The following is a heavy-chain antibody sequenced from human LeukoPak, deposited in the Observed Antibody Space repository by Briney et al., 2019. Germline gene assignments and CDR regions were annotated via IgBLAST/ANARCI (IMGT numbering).Heavy chain of an antibody. J-gene: IGHJ4*02. V-gene: IGHV1-2*02. Sequence: ASVKLSCKASGYTFTGYYMHWVRQAPGQGLEWMGWINPNSGGTNYAQKFQGRVTMTRDTSISTAYMELSRLRSDDTAMYYCARGSTVGATESLGFDYWGQGTPVSVSS. CDR2: INPNSGGT. D-gene: IGHD1-26*01. CDR3: ARGSTVGATESLGFDY. CDR1: GYTFTGYY.